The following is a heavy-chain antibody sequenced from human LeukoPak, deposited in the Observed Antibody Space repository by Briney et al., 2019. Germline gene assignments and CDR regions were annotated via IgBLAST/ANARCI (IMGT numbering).Heavy chain of an antibody. CDR2: ISGSGGST. CDR1: GFTFSSYA. J-gene: IGHJ6*02. D-gene: IGHD6-19*01. Sequence: GGSLRLSCAASGFTFSSYAMSWVRHAPGKGLEWVSAISGSGGSTYYADSVKGRFTISRDNSKNTLYLQMNSLRAEDTAVYYCAKGLYSSGWSPLNGMDVWGQGTTVTVSS. CDR3: AKGLYSSGWSPLNGMDV. V-gene: IGHV3-23*01.